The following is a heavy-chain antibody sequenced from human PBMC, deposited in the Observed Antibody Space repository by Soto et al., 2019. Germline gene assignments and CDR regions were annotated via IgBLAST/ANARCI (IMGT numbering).Heavy chain of an antibody. J-gene: IGHJ3*02. D-gene: IGHD2-15*01. CDR1: GYTFTSYA. Sequence: ASVKVSYKASGYTFTSYAMHWVRQAPGQRLEWMGWINAGNGNTKYSQKFQGRVTITRDTSASTAYMELSSLRSEDTAVYYCARVLRPVAVDAFDIWGQGTMVTVSS. V-gene: IGHV1-3*01. CDR3: ARVLRPVAVDAFDI. CDR2: INAGNGNT.